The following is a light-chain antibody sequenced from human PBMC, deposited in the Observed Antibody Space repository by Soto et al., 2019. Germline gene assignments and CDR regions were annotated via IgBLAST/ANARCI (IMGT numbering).Light chain of an antibody. V-gene: IGKV1-39*01. CDR1: QSISSY. CDR2: AAS. Sequence: DIQMTQSPSSLSASVGDRVTITCRASQSISSYLNWYQQKPGKAPKLLIYAASSLQSGVPSRFSGSGSGTDFTLTISSLQHEDFATYYCQQSYNTPRTFGQGTKVDI. J-gene: IGKJ1*01. CDR3: QQSYNTPRT.